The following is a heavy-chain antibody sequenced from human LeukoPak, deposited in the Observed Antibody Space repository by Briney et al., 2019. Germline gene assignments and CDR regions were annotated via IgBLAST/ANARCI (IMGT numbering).Heavy chain of an antibody. CDR2: INHSGST. J-gene: IGHJ4*02. CDR1: GGSSSGYY. CDR3: AREGFSGSYHY. V-gene: IGHV4-34*01. D-gene: IGHD1-26*01. Sequence: SETLSLTCAVYGGSSSGYYWSWIRQPPGKGLEWIGEINHSGSTNYNPSLKSRVTISVDTSKNQFSLKLSSVTAADTAVYYCAREGFSGSYHYWGRGTLVTVSS.